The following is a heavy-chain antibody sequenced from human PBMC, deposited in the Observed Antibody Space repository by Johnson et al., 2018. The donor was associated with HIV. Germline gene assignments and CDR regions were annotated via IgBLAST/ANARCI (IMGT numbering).Heavy chain of an antibody. J-gene: IGHJ3*02. Sequence: VQLVESGGGLVQPGGSLRLSCAASGFTFDDYGMSWVRQAPGKGLEWVANIKEDGSEKKYVDSVKGRFTISRDNSKNTLYLQMGSLRAEDIAVYYCARGQGGAIPHDAFDIWGQGTMVTVSS. D-gene: IGHD3-16*01. V-gene: IGHV3-7*01. CDR1: GFTFDDYG. CDR2: IKEDGSEK. CDR3: ARGQGGAIPHDAFDI.